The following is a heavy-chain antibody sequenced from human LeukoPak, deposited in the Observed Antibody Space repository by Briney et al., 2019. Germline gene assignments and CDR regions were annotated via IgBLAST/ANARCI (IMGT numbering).Heavy chain of an antibody. CDR1: GGSISSYY. V-gene: IGHV4-59*01. Sequence: SETLSLTCTVSGGSISSYYWSWIRQPPGKGLEWIGYIYYTGSTNYNPSLKSRVTISVDTSKNQFSLKLSSVTAADTAVYYCASAAGRVVRSFYYYGMDVWGQGTTVTVSS. J-gene: IGHJ6*02. D-gene: IGHD2-2*01. CDR3: ASAAGRVVRSFYYYGMDV. CDR2: IYYTGST.